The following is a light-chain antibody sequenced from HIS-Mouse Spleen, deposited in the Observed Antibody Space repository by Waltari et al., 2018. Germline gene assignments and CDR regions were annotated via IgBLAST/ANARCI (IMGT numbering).Light chain of an antibody. J-gene: IGKJ2*01. CDR2: WAS. CDR3: QQYYSTPYT. Sequence: DIVMTQSPDSLAVSLGERATINCKSSQSVLYSSNNKNYLAWYQQKPGQPPKLLIYWASTRESGVPDRFSGSGSGTDFTLTISSLHAEDVAVYYCQQYYSTPYTFGQVTKLEIK. CDR1: QSVLYSSNNKNY. V-gene: IGKV4-1*01.